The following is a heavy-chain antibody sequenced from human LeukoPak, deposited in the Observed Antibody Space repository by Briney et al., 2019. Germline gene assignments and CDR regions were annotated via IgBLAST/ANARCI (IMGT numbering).Heavy chain of an antibody. V-gene: IGHV3-23*01. J-gene: IGHJ4*02. CDR2: ISGSGGST. Sequence: GGSLRLSCAASGFTFSSYAMSWVRQAPGKGLEWVSAISGSGGSTYYADSVKGRFTISRDNSKNTLYLQMNSLRAEDTAVYYCAHVVGWAAAGTYYFDYWGQGTLVTVSS. CDR1: GFTFSSYA. CDR3: AHVVGWAAAGTYYFDY. D-gene: IGHD6-13*01.